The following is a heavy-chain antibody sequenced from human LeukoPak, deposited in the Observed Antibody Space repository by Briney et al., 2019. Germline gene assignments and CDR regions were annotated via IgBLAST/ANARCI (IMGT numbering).Heavy chain of an antibody. CDR3: ARNAGNSDVDY. J-gene: IGHJ4*02. D-gene: IGHD4-23*01. CDR1: GGSITGSNW. Sequence: LPETLSLTCAVSGGSITGSNWWTWVRQPPGKGLEWIGEIYHSGSTNYNPSLKSRVTISVDKSNNQFSLKLNSMTAADTAVYYCARNAGNSDVDYCAQGPEHSVSS. CDR2: IYHSGST. V-gene: IGHV4-4*03.